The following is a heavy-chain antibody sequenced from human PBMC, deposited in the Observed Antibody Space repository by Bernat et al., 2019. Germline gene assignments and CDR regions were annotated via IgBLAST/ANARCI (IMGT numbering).Heavy chain of an antibody. CDR2: ISHDGTNR. V-gene: IGHV3-30-3*01. Sequence: QVQLVESGGGVVQPGRSLRLSCAASGFAITGSGMHWVRQAPGRGLEWLALISHDGTNRYYLDSVKGRFTVSRDISKNTLSLQMNSVTTEDMALYYCARDGYGSDWYDGLDRWGQGTMVTVSS. CDR3: ARDGYGSDWYDGLDR. CDR1: GFAITGSG. J-gene: IGHJ3*01. D-gene: IGHD6-19*01.